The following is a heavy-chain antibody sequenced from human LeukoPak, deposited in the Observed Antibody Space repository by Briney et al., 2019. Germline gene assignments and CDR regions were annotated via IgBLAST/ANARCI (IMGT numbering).Heavy chain of an antibody. D-gene: IGHD3-22*01. CDR1: GGSISSSSYY. J-gene: IGHJ6*03. V-gene: IGHV4-39*01. CDR3: ASGKGFYYDSSGYYWLYYVDV. Sequence: SETLSLTCTVSGGSISSSSYYWGWIRQPPGKGLEWIGSFYYSGNTYYNPSLKSRVTISVDTSKNQFSLKLSSVTAADTAVYYCASGKGFYYDSSGYYWLYYVDVWGKGTTVTVSS. CDR2: FYYSGNT.